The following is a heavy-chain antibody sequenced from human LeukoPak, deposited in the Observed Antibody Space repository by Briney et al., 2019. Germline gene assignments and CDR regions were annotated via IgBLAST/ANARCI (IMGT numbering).Heavy chain of an antibody. CDR1: GGSISSHY. V-gene: IGHV4-59*11. CDR3: ARYDDETSFDY. J-gene: IGHJ4*02. D-gene: IGHD1-1*01. Sequence: SETLSLTCTVSGGSISSHYWSWVRQPPGKGLEWIWYIYYSGSTNYNPSLKSRVTISVDTSKNQFSLKLSSVTAADTAVYYCARYDDETSFDYWGQGTLVTVSS. CDR2: IYYSGST.